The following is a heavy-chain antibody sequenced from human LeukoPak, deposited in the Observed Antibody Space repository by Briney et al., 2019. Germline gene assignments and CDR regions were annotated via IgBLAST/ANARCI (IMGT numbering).Heavy chain of an antibody. V-gene: IGHV1-69*13. J-gene: IGHJ5*02. CDR2: IIPTFGTA. D-gene: IGHD2-2*01. Sequence: ASVKVSCKASGGTFSSYATSWVRQAPGQGLEWMGGIIPTFGTANYAQKFQGRVTITADESTSTAYMELSSLRSEDTAVYYCARDRYCSSTSCLNWFDPWGQGTLVTVSS. CDR1: GGTFSSYA. CDR3: ARDRYCSSTSCLNWFDP.